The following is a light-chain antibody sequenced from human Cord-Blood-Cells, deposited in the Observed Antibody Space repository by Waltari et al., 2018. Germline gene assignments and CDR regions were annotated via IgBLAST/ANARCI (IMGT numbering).Light chain of an antibody. Sequence: QSALTQPASVSGSPGQSLTISSTGTSSAVGGYNYVSWYQQHPGKAPKLMIYEVSNRPSGVSNRFSGSKSGNTASLTISGLQAEDEADYYCSSYTSSSTLGVFGGGTKLTVL. CDR2: EVS. CDR1: SSAVGGYNY. V-gene: IGLV2-14*01. CDR3: SSYTSSSTLGV. J-gene: IGLJ2*01.